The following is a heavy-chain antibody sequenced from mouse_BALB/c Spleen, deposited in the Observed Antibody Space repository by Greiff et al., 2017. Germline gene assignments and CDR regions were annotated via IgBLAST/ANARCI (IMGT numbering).Heavy chain of an antibody. CDR3: SLLRVDD. CDR1: GYTFTDYV. Sequence: QVQLQQSGPELVKPGASVKMSCKASGYTFTDYVISWVKQRTGQGLEWIGEIYPGSGSPYYNEKFKGKATLTADKSSSTAYMQLSSLTSEDSAVFYCSLLRVDDWGQGTTLTVSS. V-gene: IGHV1-81*01. J-gene: IGHJ2*01. D-gene: IGHD2-4*01. CDR2: IYPGSGSP.